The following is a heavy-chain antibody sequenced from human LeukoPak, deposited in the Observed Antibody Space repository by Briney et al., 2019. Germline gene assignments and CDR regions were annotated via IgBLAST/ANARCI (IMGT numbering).Heavy chain of an antibody. D-gene: IGHD2-15*01. Sequence: SGTLSLTCAVSGGSISSSNWWSWVRQPPGKGLEWIGEINHSGSTNYNPSIKSRVTISVDTSKNQFSLKLSSVTAADTAVYYCAREAKVVVVAAKEAYYFDYWGQGTLVTVSS. V-gene: IGHV4-4*02. CDR2: INHSGST. CDR1: GGSISSSNW. J-gene: IGHJ4*02. CDR3: AREAKVVVVAAKEAYYFDY.